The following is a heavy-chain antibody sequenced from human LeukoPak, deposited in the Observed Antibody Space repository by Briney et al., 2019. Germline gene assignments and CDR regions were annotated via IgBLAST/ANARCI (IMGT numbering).Heavy chain of an antibody. Sequence: ASVKVSCMASGYTFTSYYMHWVRQAPGQGLEWMGIINPSGGSTSYAQKFQGRVTMTRDTSTSTVYMELSSLRSEDTAVYYCAREVNKRYYTVDWGQGTLVTVSS. CDR2: INPSGGST. CDR1: GYTFTSYY. V-gene: IGHV1-46*01. CDR3: AREVNKRYYTVD. J-gene: IGHJ4*02. D-gene: IGHD2-2*02.